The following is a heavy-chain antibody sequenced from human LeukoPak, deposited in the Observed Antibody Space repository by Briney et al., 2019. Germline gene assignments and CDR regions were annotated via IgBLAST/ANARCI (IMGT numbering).Heavy chain of an antibody. J-gene: IGHJ4*02. CDR1: GGSFSGDD. CDR3: ARGRNYYDNSAYYSLIFDS. V-gene: IGHV4-34*01. Sequence: SETLSLTCAVYGGSFSGDDWDWIRQPAGRGLEWIGEINHGGSPNYDPSINSRVTISVATSKYQFSLRLPSVTAADTAVYYCARGRNYYDNSAYYSLIFDSWGQGTLVTVSS. D-gene: IGHD3-22*01. CDR2: INHGGSP.